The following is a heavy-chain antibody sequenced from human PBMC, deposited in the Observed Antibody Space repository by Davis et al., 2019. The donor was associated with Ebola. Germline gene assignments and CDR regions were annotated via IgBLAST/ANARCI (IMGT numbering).Heavy chain of an antibody. V-gene: IGHV3-53*01. D-gene: IGHD7-27*01. J-gene: IGHJ4*02. Sequence: GESLNISCAASGFTLSGNYMAWVRQAPGKGLECVSVFTTGGTPYYADSVKGRFTISRDNSKNTLSLEMNSLKAEDTAVYYCAKTNWDGDSPGILDSWGRGTLVTVSS. CDR2: FTTGGTP. CDR3: AKTNWDGDSPGILDS. CDR1: GFTLSGNY.